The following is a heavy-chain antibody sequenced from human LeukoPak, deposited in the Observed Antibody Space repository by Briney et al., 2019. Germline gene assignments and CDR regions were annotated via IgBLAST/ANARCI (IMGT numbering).Heavy chain of an antibody. CDR1: GYTFTGYY. Sequence: ASVKVSCKASGYTFTGYYMHWVRQAPGQGLEWMGWISAYNGNTNYAQKLQGRVTMTTDTSTSTAYMELRSLRSDDTAVYYCARDRYYDATGQVDYWGQGTLVTVSS. D-gene: IGHD3-22*01. V-gene: IGHV1-18*04. J-gene: IGHJ4*02. CDR3: ARDRYYDATGQVDY. CDR2: ISAYNGNT.